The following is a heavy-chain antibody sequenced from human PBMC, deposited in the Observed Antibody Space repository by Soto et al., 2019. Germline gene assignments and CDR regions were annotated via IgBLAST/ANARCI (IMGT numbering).Heavy chain of an antibody. CDR2: IWYDGSNK. Sequence: GGSLRLSCAASGFTFSSYGMHWVRQAPGKGLEWVAVIWYDGSNKYYADSVKGRFTISRDNSKNTLYLQMNSLRAEDTAVYYCARLEKDYYGMDVWGQGTTVTVSS. CDR3: ARLEKDYYGMDV. CDR1: GFTFSSYG. V-gene: IGHV3-33*01. J-gene: IGHJ6*02.